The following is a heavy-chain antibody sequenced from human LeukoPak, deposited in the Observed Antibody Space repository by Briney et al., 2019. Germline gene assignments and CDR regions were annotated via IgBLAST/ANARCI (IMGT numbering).Heavy chain of an antibody. CDR3: ARELYSYGYGDAFDI. Sequence: GGSLRLSCAASGFTLSSYAMHWVRQAPGKGLEWVAVISYDGSNKYYADSVKGRFTISRDNSKNTLYLQMNSPRAEDTAVYYCARELYSYGYGDAFDIWGQGTMVTVSS. J-gene: IGHJ3*02. D-gene: IGHD5-18*01. CDR2: ISYDGSNK. CDR1: GFTLSSYA. V-gene: IGHV3-30-3*01.